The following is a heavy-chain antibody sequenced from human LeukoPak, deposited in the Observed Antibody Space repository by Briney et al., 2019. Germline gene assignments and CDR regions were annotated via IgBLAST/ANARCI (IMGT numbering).Heavy chain of an antibody. CDR2: ISGSDGNT. Sequence: PGGSLRLSCAASGFTFRSYAMNWVRQAPGEGLEWVSAISGSDGNTYYADSAKGRFTISRDNSKNTLYLQMNSLRAEDTAVYYCASPQGCGGDCPAGLDYWGQGTLVTVSS. CDR1: GFTFRSYA. J-gene: IGHJ4*02. D-gene: IGHD2-21*01. CDR3: ASPQGCGGDCPAGLDY. V-gene: IGHV3-23*01.